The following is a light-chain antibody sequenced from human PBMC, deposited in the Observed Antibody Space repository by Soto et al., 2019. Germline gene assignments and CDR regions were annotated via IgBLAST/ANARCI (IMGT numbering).Light chain of an antibody. CDR3: SSYAGSNKVV. Sequence: QSALTQPPSASGSPGQSVTISCTGTSSDVGGYNYVSWYQQHPGKAPKLMIFEVSKRPSGVPDRFSGSKSGSTASLTVSGLQAEDEADYYCSSYAGSNKVVFGGGTKLTVL. CDR2: EVS. J-gene: IGLJ2*01. V-gene: IGLV2-8*01. CDR1: SSDVGGYNY.